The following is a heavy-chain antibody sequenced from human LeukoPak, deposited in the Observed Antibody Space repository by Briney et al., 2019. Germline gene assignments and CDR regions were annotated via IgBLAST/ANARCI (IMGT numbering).Heavy chain of an antibody. V-gene: IGHV5-51*01. CDR3: ARRRCSSTSCYAQALVGYMDV. CDR1: GYSFTSYW. Sequence: GESLKISCKGSGYSFTSYWIGWVRQMPGKGLEWMGIIYPGDSDTRYSPSFQGQVTISADKSISTAYLQWSSLKASDTATYYCARRRCSSTSCYAQALVGYMDVWGKGTTVTVSS. D-gene: IGHD2-2*01. CDR2: IYPGDSDT. J-gene: IGHJ6*03.